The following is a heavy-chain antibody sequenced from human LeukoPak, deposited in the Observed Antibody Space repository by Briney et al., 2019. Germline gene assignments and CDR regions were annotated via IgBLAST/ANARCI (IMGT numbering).Heavy chain of an antibody. CDR2: LYYSGNT. J-gene: IGHJ4*02. D-gene: IGHD5-24*01. CDR3: ARAAREMATTPDFDY. CDR1: GGSISSYY. Sequence: SETLSLTCTVSGGSISSYYWHWIRQPPGKGLEWIGYLYYSGNTYYNPSLKSRVTMSVDTSKNQFSLKLSSVTAADTAVYYCARAAREMATTPDFDYWGQGTLVTVSS. V-gene: IGHV4-59*01.